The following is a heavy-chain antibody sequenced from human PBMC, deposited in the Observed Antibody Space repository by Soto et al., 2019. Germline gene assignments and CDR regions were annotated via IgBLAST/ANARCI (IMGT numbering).Heavy chain of an antibody. Sequence: HPGGFLRLSCAASGFTFSSYGMHWVRQAPGKGLEWVAVIWYDGSNKYYADSVKGRFTISRDNSKNTLYLQMNSLRAEDTAVYYCARCPSGYSYGYYYYYGMDVWGQGTTVTVYS. CDR1: GFTFSSYG. D-gene: IGHD5-18*01. CDR3: ARCPSGYSYGYYYYYGMDV. J-gene: IGHJ6*02. CDR2: IWYDGSNK. V-gene: IGHV3-33*01.